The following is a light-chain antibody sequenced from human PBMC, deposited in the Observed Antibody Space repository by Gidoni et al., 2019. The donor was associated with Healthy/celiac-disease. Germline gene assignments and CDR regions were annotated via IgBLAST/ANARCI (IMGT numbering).Light chain of an antibody. Sequence: QSALTQPASVSGSPGQSITISCTGTSSYVGSYNLVSWYQQHPGKAPKLMIYEVSKRPSGVSNRFSGSKSGNTASLTISGLQAEDEADYYCCSYAGSSTFHYVFGTGTKVTVL. CDR3: CSYAGSSTFHYV. CDR1: SSYVGSYNL. CDR2: EVS. J-gene: IGLJ1*01. V-gene: IGLV2-23*02.